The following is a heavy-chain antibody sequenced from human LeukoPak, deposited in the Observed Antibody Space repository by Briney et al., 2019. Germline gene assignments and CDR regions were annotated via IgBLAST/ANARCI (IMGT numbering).Heavy chain of an antibody. V-gene: IGHV3-33*01. D-gene: IGHD3-22*01. CDR3: ARDRGYYDSSGNCDY. CDR2: IWYDGSNK. Sequence: GRSLRLSCAASGFTFSSYGMHWVRQAPGKGLEWVAVIWYDGSNKYYADSVKGRFTISRDNSKNTLYLQMNSLRAEDTAVYYCARDRGYYDSSGNCDYWGQGTLVTVSS. CDR1: GFTFSSYG. J-gene: IGHJ4*02.